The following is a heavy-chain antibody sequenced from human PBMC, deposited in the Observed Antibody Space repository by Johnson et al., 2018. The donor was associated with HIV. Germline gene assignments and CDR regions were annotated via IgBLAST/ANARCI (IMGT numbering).Heavy chain of an antibody. J-gene: IGHJ3*02. Sequence: VQLVESGGGVVRPGESLRLSCAASGFTFSSYAMHWVRQAPGKGLEWVSGISWNSGSIGYADSVKGRFTISRDNAKNSLYLQMNSLRAEDTAVYYCARGNIVVVAAATDIDILGQGTMVTVSS. CDR2: ISWNSGSI. D-gene: IGHD2-15*01. CDR3: ARGNIVVVAAATDIDI. CDR1: GFTFSSYA. V-gene: IGHV3-9*01.